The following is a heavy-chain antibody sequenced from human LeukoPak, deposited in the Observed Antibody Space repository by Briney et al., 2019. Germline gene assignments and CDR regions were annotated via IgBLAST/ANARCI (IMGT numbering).Heavy chain of an antibody. D-gene: IGHD6-19*01. CDR2: ISSSSTNI. CDR3: ARVYSSGWYFDP. V-gene: IGHV3-21*01. Sequence: GGSLRLSCAASGFTFSSYRMNWVRQVPGKGLEGVSSISSSSTNIYYADSVKGRFTISRDNAKNSLYLQMNSLRAEDTAVYYCARVYSSGWYFDPWGQGTLVTVSS. J-gene: IGHJ5*02. CDR1: GFTFSSYR.